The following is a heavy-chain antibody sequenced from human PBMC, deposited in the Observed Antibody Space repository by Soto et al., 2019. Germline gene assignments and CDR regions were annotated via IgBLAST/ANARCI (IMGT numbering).Heavy chain of an antibody. J-gene: IGHJ4*02. CDR1: GGSFSGYY. D-gene: IGHD2-8*02. CDR2: IHNSGSP. Sequence: SETLSLTCAVYGGSFSGYYWGRIRQSPGKGLEWIGHIHNSGSPYNNPSLKSRVTISADTSKNQFSLKLTSVTAADTAVYYCARDKITGLFDYWGQGTLVNVSS. CDR3: ARDKITGLFDY. V-gene: IGHV4-34*01.